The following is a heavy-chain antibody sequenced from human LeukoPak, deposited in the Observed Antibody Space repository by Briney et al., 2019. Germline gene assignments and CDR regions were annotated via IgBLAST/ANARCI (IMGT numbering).Heavy chain of an antibody. J-gene: IGHJ4*02. CDR1: GYTLTELS. Sequence: ASVKVSCKVSGYTLTELSMHWVRQAPGQRLEWMGGFDPEDGETIYAQKFQGRVTMTEDTSTDTAYMELSSLRSEDTAVYYCATWAYYYDSSGSPAWGQGTLVTVSS. D-gene: IGHD3-22*01. CDR2: FDPEDGET. V-gene: IGHV1-24*01. CDR3: ATWAYYYDSSGSPA.